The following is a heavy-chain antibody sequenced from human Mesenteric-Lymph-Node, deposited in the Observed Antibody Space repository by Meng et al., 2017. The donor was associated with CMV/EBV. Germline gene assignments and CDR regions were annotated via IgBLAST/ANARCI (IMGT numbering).Heavy chain of an antibody. CDR3: CRDDFIVGGNTRGYYYYYYGVDV. CDR2: IKQDGSEK. J-gene: IGHJ6*02. V-gene: IGHV3-7*01. D-gene: IGHD1-26*01. CDR1: GFTFETYW. Sequence: GESLKISCAASGFTFETYWMSWVRQAPGKGLEWVANIKQDGSEKNYADSVKGRFIISRDNAKNSLYLQISSLTAEDTAVFYCCRDDFIVGGNTRGYYYYYYGVDVWGRGTTVTVSS.